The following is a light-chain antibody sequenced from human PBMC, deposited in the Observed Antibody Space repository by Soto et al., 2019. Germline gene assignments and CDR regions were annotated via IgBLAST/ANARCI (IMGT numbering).Light chain of an antibody. V-gene: IGKV3D-15*01. Sequence: EIVLTQSPGTLSLSPGERATLSCRASQSVSSTSLAWYQQKPGQAPRLLIYDASSRATGIPARFSGSGSGTEFTLTISSLQSEDSAVYYCQQYNTWPAEITFGQGTRLEI. CDR1: QSVSSTS. CDR2: DAS. CDR3: QQYNTWPAEIT. J-gene: IGKJ5*01.